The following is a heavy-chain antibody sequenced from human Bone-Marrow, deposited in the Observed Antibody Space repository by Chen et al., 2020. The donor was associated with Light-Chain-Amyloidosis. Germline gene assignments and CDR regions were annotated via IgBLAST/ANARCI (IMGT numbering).Heavy chain of an antibody. V-gene: IGHV3-53*01. CDR3: ARGGRLRSMDV. CDR1: GFAVGTNH. D-gene: IGHD5-12*01. J-gene: IGHJ6*02. CDR2: VDGGGKI. Sequence: EVQVVESGGDLIQPGGSLRLSCAASGFAVGTNHRSWVRQPPGKGLEWISCVDGGGKIAYADSVKGRFTISRDKSNNTVDLQMNSLRADDTAVYYCARGGRLRSMDVWGQGTTVAVSS.